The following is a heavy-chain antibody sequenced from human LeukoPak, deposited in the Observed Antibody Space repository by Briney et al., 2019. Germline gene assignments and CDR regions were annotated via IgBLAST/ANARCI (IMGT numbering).Heavy chain of an antibody. CDR1: GFTFSSYW. CDR3: ARTSGYSSSWPTHYYYYYMDV. D-gene: IGHD6-13*01. V-gene: IGHV3-7*01. CDR2: IKQDGSEK. J-gene: IGHJ6*03. Sequence: PGGSLRLSCAASGFTFSSYWMSWVRQAPGKGLEWVANIKQDGSEKYYVDSVKGRFTISRDNAKNSLYLQMNSLRAEDTAVYYCARTSGYSSSWPTHYYYYYMDVWGKGTTVTVSS.